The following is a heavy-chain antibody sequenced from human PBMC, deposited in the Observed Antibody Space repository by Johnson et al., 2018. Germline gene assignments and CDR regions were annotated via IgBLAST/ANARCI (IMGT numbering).Heavy chain of an antibody. CDR3: ARELKSGWFLLYGLDV. D-gene: IGHD6-19*01. CDR1: GFNFGGYG. J-gene: IGHJ6*02. Sequence: QVQLQESGGGVVQPGRSLRLSCAASGFNFGGYGMHWVRQAPGKGLEWVAVIWYDGNPQVYAASGKGRFTISRDNSKNTLYLQMNSLRAEDTAGYYWARELKSGWFLLYGLDVWGQGTTVTVSS. V-gene: IGHV3-33*01. CDR2: IWYDGNPQ.